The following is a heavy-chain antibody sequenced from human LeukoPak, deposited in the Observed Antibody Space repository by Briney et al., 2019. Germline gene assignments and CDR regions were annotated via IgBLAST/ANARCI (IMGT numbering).Heavy chain of an antibody. CDR2: IYYSGST. J-gene: IGHJ5*02. D-gene: IGHD1-1*01. Sequence: SETLSLTCTVSGGSISSGGYYWSWIRQHPGKGLEWIGYIYYSGSTYYNPSLKSRVTISVDTSKNQFSLKLSSVTAADTAVYYCARVELANNWFDPWGQGTLVTVSS. V-gene: IGHV4-31*03. CDR1: GGSISSGGYY. CDR3: ARVELANNWFDP.